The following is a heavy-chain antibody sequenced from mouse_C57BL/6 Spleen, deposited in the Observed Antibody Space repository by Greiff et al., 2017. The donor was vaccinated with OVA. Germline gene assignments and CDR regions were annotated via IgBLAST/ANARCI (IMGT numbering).Heavy chain of an antibody. D-gene: IGHD2-3*01. Sequence: VQLQQSGPELVKPGASVKISCKASGYSFTGYYMNWVKQSPEKSLEWIGEINPSTGGTTYNQKFKAKATLTVDKSSSTAYMQLKSLTSEDSAVYYCARDGYYLSYAMDYWGQGTSVTVSS. CDR3: ARDGYYLSYAMDY. CDR1: GYSFTGYY. V-gene: IGHV1-42*01. J-gene: IGHJ4*01. CDR2: INPSTGGT.